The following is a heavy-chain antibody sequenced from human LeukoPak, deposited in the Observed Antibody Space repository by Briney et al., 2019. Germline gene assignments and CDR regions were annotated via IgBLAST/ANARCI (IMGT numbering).Heavy chain of an antibody. V-gene: IGHV3-9*01. D-gene: IGHD2-2*01. CDR2: ISWNSGSI. CDR1: GFTFDDYA. J-gene: IGHJ4*02. Sequence: GGFLRLSCAASGFTFDDYAMHWVRQAPGKGLEWVSGISWNSGSIGYADSVKGRFTISRDNSKNTLYLQMNSLRAEDTAVYYCVVVVVPALWDYWGQGTLVTVSS. CDR3: VVVVVPALWDY.